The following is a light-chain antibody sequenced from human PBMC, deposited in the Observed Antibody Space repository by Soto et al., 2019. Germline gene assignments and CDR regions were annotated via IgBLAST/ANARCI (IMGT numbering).Light chain of an antibody. CDR3: SSYTSTNALV. J-gene: IGLJ1*01. CDR1: GSDVGGYNY. CDR2: DVN. Sequence: QSVLTQPASVSGSPGQSITVSCTGTGSDVGGYNYVSWYQQYPGQAPKLMIYDVNKRPSGVSNCFSGSKSGNTASLTISGLQVEDEADYYCSSYTSTNALVFGVGTKVTVL. V-gene: IGLV2-14*03.